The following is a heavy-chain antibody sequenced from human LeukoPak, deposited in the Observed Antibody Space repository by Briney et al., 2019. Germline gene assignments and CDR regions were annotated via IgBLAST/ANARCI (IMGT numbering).Heavy chain of an antibody. V-gene: IGHV3-21*01. CDR3: AREPDSSGYYYRSYYFDY. J-gene: IGHJ4*02. Sequence: GGSLRLSCAASGFTFSSYSMNWVRQAPGKGLECVSSISSSSSYIYYADSVKGRFTISRDNAKNSLYLQMNSLRAEDTAVYYCAREPDSSGYYYRSYYFDYWGQGTLVTVSS. CDR1: GFTFSSYS. D-gene: IGHD3-22*01. CDR2: ISSSSSYI.